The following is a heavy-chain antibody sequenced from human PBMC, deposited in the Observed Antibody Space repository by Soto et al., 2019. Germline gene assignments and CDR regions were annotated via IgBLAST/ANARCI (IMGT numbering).Heavy chain of an antibody. J-gene: IGHJ4*02. CDR1: GGSISSYY. V-gene: IGHV4-59*06. Sequence: SETLSLTCTVSGGSISSYYWSWIRQPPGKGLEWIGYIYYSGSTYYNPSLKSRVAISVDTSKNQFSLKLSSVTAADTAVYYCVRGYRYWGQGTLVTVSS. CDR2: IYYSGST. CDR3: VRGYRY. D-gene: IGHD3-3*01.